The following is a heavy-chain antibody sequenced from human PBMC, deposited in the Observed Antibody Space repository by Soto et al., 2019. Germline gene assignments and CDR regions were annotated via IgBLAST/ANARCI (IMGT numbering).Heavy chain of an antibody. CDR1: KFAFNTFW. Sequence: GGSLRLSCTASKFAFNTFWMTWVRQAPGKGLEWVANINQDGSERYYVDSVKGRFTISRDNAKNSLYLQMNSLRVDDTAVYYCARDLIAVARTPLTFDPWGLGTLVTLSS. CDR3: ARDLIAVARTPLTFDP. J-gene: IGHJ5*02. V-gene: IGHV3-7*04. D-gene: IGHD6-19*01. CDR2: INQDGSER.